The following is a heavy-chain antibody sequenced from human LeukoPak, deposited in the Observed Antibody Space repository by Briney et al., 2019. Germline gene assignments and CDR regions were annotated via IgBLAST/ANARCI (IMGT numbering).Heavy chain of an antibody. J-gene: IGHJ5*02. Sequence: PGGSLRLSCAASGFTFDDYAMHWVRQAPGKGLEWVSGICWNSGSIGYADSVKGRFTISRDNAKNSLYLQMNSLRAEDTALYYCAKVGSGSSSWNWFDPWGQGTLVTVSS. V-gene: IGHV3-9*01. CDR1: GFTFDDYA. CDR2: ICWNSGSI. CDR3: AKVGSGSSSWNWFDP. D-gene: IGHD6-13*01.